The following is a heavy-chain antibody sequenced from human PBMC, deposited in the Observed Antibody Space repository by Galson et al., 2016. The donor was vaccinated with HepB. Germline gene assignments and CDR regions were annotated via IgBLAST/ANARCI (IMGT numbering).Heavy chain of an antibody. D-gene: IGHD6-19*01. CDR3: ARGDVAVAN. CDR2: INPNSGDT. J-gene: IGHJ4*02. Sequence: SVKVSCKASGYTFTNYYMHWVRRAPGQGLEWMAWINPNSGDTNYAQKFQGRVTVTRVTSISTVYMELSRLKSDDTALYYCARGDVAVANWGQGTLVTVSS. CDR1: GYTFTNYY. V-gene: IGHV1-2*02.